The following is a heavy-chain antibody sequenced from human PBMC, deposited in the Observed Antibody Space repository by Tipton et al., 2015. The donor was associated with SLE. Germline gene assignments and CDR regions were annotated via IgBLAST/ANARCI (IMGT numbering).Heavy chain of an antibody. CDR1: GGSIISHY. V-gene: IGHV4-59*11. CDR3: ARDQFATVGAFDL. CDR2: IYFTGTT. Sequence: TLSLTCSVSGGSIISHYWTWIRQPPGKGLEWIGYIYFTGTTNYNPSLKSRVTISVDTSKNQFSLKLSSVTAADTALYFCARDQFATVGAFDLWGQGTMVTVSS. D-gene: IGHD1-14*01. J-gene: IGHJ3*01.